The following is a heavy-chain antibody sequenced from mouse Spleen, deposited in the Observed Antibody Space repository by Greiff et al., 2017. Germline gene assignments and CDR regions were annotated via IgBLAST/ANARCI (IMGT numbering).Heavy chain of an antibody. CDR2: ISSGGGNT. D-gene: IGHD1-1*01. V-gene: IGHV5-9*04. CDR1: GFTFSSYA. CDR3: ARRDYYYGSSDWYFDV. Sequence: EVKLMESGGGLVKLGGSLKLSCAASGFTFSSYAMSWVRQTPEKRLEWVATISSGGGNTYYPDSVKGRFTISRDNAKNTLYLQMSSLKSEDTAMYYCARRDYYYGSSDWYFDVWGAGTTVTVSS. J-gene: IGHJ1*01.